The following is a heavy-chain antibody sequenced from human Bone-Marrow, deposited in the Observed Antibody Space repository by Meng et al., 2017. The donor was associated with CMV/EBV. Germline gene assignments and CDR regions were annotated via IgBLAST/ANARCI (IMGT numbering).Heavy chain of an antibody. J-gene: IGHJ4*02. D-gene: IGHD3-9*01. CDR1: GFTFSSYA. CDR3: ARKSGYFDWLLRDPLGY. CDR2: ISYDGSNK. V-gene: IGHV3-30*04. Sequence: GESLKISCAASGFTFSSYAMHWVRQAPGKGLEWVAVISYDGSNKYYADSVKGRFTISRDNSKNTLYLQMNSLRAEDTAVYYCARKSGYFDWLLRDPLGYWGQGTLVTVSS.